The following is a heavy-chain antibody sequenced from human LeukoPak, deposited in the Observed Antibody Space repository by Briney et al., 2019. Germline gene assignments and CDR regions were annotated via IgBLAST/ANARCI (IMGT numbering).Heavy chain of an antibody. D-gene: IGHD2-2*01. V-gene: IGHV1-3*01. CDR1: GYTFTSYA. CDR3: ARSNVTQLTGY. Sequence: ASVRVSCKDSGYTFTSYAMHWVRQAPGQRLEWMGWINAGNGNTKYSQKFQGRVTITRDTSASTAYMELSSLRSEDTAVYYCARSNVTQLTGYWGQGTLVTVSS. J-gene: IGHJ4*02. CDR2: INAGNGNT.